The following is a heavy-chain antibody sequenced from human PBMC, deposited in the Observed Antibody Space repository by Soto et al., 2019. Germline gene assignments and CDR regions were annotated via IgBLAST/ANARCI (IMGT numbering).Heavy chain of an antibody. Sequence: SSVKVSCKASGGTFSSYAISWVRQAPGQGLEWMGGIIPIFGTANYAQKFQGRVTITADESTSTAYMELSSLRSEDTAVYYCARQRGHPTYSSSVQGRPGWFDPWGQGTLVTVSS. J-gene: IGHJ5*02. CDR3: ARQRGHPTYSSSVQGRPGWFDP. V-gene: IGHV1-69*13. D-gene: IGHD6-13*01. CDR1: GGTFSSYA. CDR2: IIPIFGTA.